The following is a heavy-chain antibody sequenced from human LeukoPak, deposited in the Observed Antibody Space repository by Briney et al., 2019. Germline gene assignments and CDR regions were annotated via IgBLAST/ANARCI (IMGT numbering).Heavy chain of an antibody. CDR3: ARVGSYYYDSSGYLG. Sequence: ASVKVSCKVSGYTLTELSMHWVRQAPGKGLEWMGWINPNSGGTNYAQKFQGRVTMTRDTSISTAYMELSRLRSDDTAVYYCARVGSYYYDSSGYLGWGQGTLVTVSS. J-gene: IGHJ4*02. V-gene: IGHV1-2*02. CDR1: GYTLTELS. D-gene: IGHD3-22*01. CDR2: INPNSGGT.